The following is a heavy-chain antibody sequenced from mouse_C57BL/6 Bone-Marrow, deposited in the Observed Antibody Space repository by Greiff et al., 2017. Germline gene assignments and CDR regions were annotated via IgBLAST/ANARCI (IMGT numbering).Heavy chain of an antibody. Sequence: EVQGVESGGGLVKPGGSLKLSCAASGFTFSSYAMSWVRQTPEKRLEWVATISDGGSYTYYPDNVKGRFTISRDNAKNNLYLQMSHLKSEDTAMYYCARSLWYYAMDYWGQRPSVTVSS. CDR3: ARSLWYYAMDY. CDR1: GFTFSSYA. D-gene: IGHD1-1*02. CDR2: ISDGGSYT. V-gene: IGHV5-4*01. J-gene: IGHJ4*01.